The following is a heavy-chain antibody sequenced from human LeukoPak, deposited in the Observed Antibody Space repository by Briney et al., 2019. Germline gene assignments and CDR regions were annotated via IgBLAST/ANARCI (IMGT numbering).Heavy chain of an antibody. CDR2: ISGSGGST. CDR3: AKSRLSTVTKLDY. D-gene: IGHD4-17*01. CDR1: GFTFSSYA. V-gene: IGHV3-23*01. J-gene: IGHJ4*02. Sequence: PGGSLRLSCAASGFTFSSYAMSWVRQAPGKGLEWVSAISGSGGSTYYADSVKGRFTISRDNSKNTLYLQMNSLRAEETAVYYCAKSRLSTVTKLDYWGQGTLVTVSS.